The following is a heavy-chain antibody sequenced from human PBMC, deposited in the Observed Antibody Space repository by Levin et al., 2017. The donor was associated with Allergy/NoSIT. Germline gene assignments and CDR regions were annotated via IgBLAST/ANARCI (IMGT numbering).Heavy chain of an antibody. CDR1: GFTFSSYA. D-gene: IGHD3-22*01. CDR2: ISGSGGST. CDR3: AKPHDSSGYYLNWFDP. V-gene: IGHV3-23*01. Sequence: AGGSLRLSCAASGFTFSSYAMSWVRQAPGKGLEWVSAISGSGGSTYYADSVKGRFTISRDNSKNTLYLQMNSLRAEDTAVYYCAKPHDSSGYYLNWFDPWGQGTLVTVSS. J-gene: IGHJ5*02.